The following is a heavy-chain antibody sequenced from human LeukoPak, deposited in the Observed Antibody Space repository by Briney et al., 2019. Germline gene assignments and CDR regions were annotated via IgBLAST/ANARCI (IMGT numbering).Heavy chain of an antibody. CDR1: GFTFSSYG. J-gene: IGHJ4*02. CDR3: AREPNYGEYGFDY. V-gene: IGHV3-33*01. CDR2: IWYDGSNK. D-gene: IGHD3-10*01. Sequence: GRSLRLSCAASGFTFSSYGMHWVRQAPGKGLEWVAVIWYDGSNKYYADSVKGRFTISRDNSKNTLYPQMNSLRAEDTAVYYCAREPNYGEYGFDYWGQGTLVTVSS.